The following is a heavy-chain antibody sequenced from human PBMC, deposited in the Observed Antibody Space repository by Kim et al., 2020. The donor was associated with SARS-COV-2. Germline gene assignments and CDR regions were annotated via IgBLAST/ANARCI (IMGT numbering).Heavy chain of an antibody. V-gene: IGHV1-2*02. Sequence: KSAGRFQGRVTMTRDTSISTVYMELSRLKSDDSAVYYCARGANTLSAFDLWGQGTMVTVSS. J-gene: IGHJ3*01. CDR3: ARGANTLSAFDL.